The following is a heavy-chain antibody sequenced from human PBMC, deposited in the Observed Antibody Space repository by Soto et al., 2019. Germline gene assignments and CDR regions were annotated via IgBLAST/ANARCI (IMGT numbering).Heavy chain of an antibody. Sequence: GGSLRLSCAASGFTFSSYGIHWVRQAPGKGLKWVAVISYDGSNKYYADSVKGRFTISRDNSKNTLYLQMNSLRAEDTAVYYCAIVRLGGSGSYYGAPSHYWGQGTLVTVSS. CDR3: AIVRLGGSGSYYGAPSHY. V-gene: IGHV3-30*03. J-gene: IGHJ4*02. CDR2: ISYDGSNK. CDR1: GFTFSSYG. D-gene: IGHD3-10*01.